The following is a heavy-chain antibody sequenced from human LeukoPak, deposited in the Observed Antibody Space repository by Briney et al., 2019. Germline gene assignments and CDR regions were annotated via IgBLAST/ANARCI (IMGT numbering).Heavy chain of an antibody. V-gene: IGHV3-7*04. CDR3: ARYSGSYYGSAFDI. D-gene: IGHD1-26*01. J-gene: IGHJ3*02. CDR1: GYTFSRDW. CDR2: IKEDGSEK. Sequence: GASLRLSCAASGYTFSRDWMSWVRQAPGKGQEGVANIKEDGSEKYYVDSVKGRFTISRDNAKNSLYLRMNSLRAEDTAVYYCARYSGSYYGSAFDIWGQGTMVTVSS.